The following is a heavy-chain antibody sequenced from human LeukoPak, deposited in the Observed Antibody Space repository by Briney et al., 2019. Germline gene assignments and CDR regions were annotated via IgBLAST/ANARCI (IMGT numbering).Heavy chain of an antibody. CDR3: TSGTDSRKLGY. Sequence: SETLSLTCTVSGDSLNNHYWDWIRQPPGKGLEWIGEIHAVEGINHNPSLRSRVTVSLDTSKNQFSLKMSSVTAADTAVYYCTSGTDSRKLGYWGQGTLVTVSS. CDR2: IHAVEGI. D-gene: IGHD3-22*01. CDR1: GDSLNNHY. J-gene: IGHJ4*02. V-gene: IGHV4-34*01.